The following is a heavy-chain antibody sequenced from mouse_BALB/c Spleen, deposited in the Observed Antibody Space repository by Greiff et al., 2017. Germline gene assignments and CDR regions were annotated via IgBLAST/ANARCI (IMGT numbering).Heavy chain of an antibody. V-gene: IGHV5-6-5*01. CDR1: GFTFSSYA. J-gene: IGHJ4*01. D-gene: IGHD1-1*01. CDR3: ARGRNYYGSSWGYAMDY. CDR2: ISSGGST. Sequence: EVKLVESGGGLVKPGGSLKLSCAASGFTFSSYAMSWVRQTPEKRLEWVASISSGGSTYYPDSVKGRFTISRDNARNILYLQMSSLRSEDTAMYYGARGRNYYGSSWGYAMDYWGQGTSVTVSS.